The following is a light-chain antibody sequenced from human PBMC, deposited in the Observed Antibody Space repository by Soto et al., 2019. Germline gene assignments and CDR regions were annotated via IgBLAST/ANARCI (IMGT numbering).Light chain of an antibody. CDR2: DVS. V-gene: IGLV2-14*03. J-gene: IGLJ1*01. CDR3: SSYTSSSPHV. Sequence: QPVLTQPASVSGSRGQSITISCTGTSSDVGAYNFVSWYQQHPGKLPKLMIFDVSRRPSGVSDRFSGSKSGNTASLTISGLQAEDEGDYYCSSYTSSSPHVFGSGTKLTVL. CDR1: SSDVGAYNF.